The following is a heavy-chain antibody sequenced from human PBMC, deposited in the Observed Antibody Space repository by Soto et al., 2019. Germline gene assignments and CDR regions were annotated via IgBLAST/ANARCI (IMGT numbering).Heavy chain of an antibody. CDR3: ARDSSIAARRGYYYYGMDV. V-gene: IGHV3-7*03. CDR2: IKQDGSEK. Sequence: EVQLVESGGGLVQPGGPLRLSCAASGFTFSSYWMSWVRQAPGKGLEWVANIKQDGSEKYYVDSVKGRFTISRDNAKNSLYLQMNSLRAEDTAVYYCARDSSIAARRGYYYYGMDVWGQGTTVTVSS. D-gene: IGHD6-6*01. CDR1: GFTFSSYW. J-gene: IGHJ6*02.